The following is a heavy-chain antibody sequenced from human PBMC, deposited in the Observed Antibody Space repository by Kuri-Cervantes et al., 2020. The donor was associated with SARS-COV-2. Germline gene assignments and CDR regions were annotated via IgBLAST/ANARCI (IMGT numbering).Heavy chain of an antibody. CDR3: AKGGLDSGWGY. Sequence: GESLKISCAASGFTFSSYAMSWVRQAPGKGLEWVSVIYSGGSSTYYADSVKGRFTICRDNSKNTLYLQMNSLRAEDTAVYYCAKGGLDSGWGYWGQGTLVTVSS. CDR1: GFTFSSYA. CDR2: IYSGGSST. D-gene: IGHD6-19*01. J-gene: IGHJ4*02. V-gene: IGHV3-23*03.